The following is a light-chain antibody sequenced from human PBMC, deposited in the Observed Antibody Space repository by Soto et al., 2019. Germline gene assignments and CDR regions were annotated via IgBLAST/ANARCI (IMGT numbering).Light chain of an antibody. CDR1: QSLNND. Sequence: DIPMTQSPSTLSASVGDRVTITCRASQSLNNDLAWYQQKPGKAPNLLIYDASTLERGVPSRFSGTGSGTEFTLAISSLQPDDFATYYCQQCHRSSVTFGQGTRLEIK. CDR3: QQCHRSSVT. J-gene: IGKJ5*01. CDR2: DAS. V-gene: IGKV1-5*01.